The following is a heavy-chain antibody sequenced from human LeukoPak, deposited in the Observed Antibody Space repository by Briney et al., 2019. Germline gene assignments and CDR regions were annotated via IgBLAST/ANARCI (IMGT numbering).Heavy chain of an antibody. D-gene: IGHD3-22*01. CDR2: IKQDGSEK. CDR1: GFTLSSYS. Sequence: TGGSLRLSCAASGFTLSSYSMNWVRQAPGKGLEWVANIKQDGSEKYYVDSVKGRFTISRDNAKNSLYLQMNSLRAEDTAVYYCASVSSGSFDYWGQGTLVTVSS. CDR3: ASVSSGSFDY. V-gene: IGHV3-7*01. J-gene: IGHJ4*02.